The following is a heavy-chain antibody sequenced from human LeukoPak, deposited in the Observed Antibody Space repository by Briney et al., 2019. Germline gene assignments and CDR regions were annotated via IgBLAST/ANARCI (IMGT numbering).Heavy chain of an antibody. CDR2: IYYSGST. Sequence: SETLSLTCTVSGGSISSYYWSWLRQPPGKGLEWIGYIYYSGSTNYNPSLKSRVTISVDTSKNQFSLKLSSVTAADTAVYYCAGSRIAAAGTLIYFDYWGQGTLVTVSS. V-gene: IGHV4-59*01. CDR1: GGSISSYY. D-gene: IGHD6-13*01. CDR3: AGSRIAAAGTLIYFDY. J-gene: IGHJ4*02.